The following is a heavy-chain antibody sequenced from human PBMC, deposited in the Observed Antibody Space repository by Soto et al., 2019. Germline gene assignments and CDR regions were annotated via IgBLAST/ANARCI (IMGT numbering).Heavy chain of an antibody. CDR1: GGTFSSYA. D-gene: IGHD2-15*01. Sequence: GASVKVSCKASGGTFSSYAISWVRQAPGQGLEWMGGIIPIFGTANYAQKFQGRVTITADESTSTAYMELSSLRSEDTAVYYCARDCSGGSCYFSPLSGYYYYGMDVWGQGTTVTV. CDR2: IIPIFGTA. V-gene: IGHV1-69*13. CDR3: ARDCSGGSCYFSPLSGYYYYGMDV. J-gene: IGHJ6*02.